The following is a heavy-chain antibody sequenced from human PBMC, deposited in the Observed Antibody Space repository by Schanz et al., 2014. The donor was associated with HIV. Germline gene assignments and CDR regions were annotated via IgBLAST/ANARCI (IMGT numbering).Heavy chain of an antibody. D-gene: IGHD3-16*01. CDR1: GGSFTAYQ. V-gene: IGHV4-34*01. J-gene: IGHJ4*02. CDR2: INHSGIP. Sequence: QVQLQQWGAGQLKISETLSLTCAVYGGSFTAYQWSWIRQIPGKGPEWIGEINHSGIPNYNPSLERRVTISGDTSKNQFSLKLSSVTAADTAVYYCARDGGRRGGERQLFGYWGQGTLVTVSS. CDR3: ARDGGRRGGERQLFGY.